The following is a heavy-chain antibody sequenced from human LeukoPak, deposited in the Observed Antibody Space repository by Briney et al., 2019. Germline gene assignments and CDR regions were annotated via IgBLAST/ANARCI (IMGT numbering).Heavy chain of an antibody. CDR2: IYPGDSDT. D-gene: IGHD3-10*01. V-gene: IGHV5-51*01. J-gene: IGHJ3*02. CDR1: GYSFTTYW. Sequence: GESLKIFCKGSGYSFTTYWIGWVRQMPRKGLEWMGIIYPGDSDTRYSPSFQGQVTISADKSISTAYLQWSSLKASDTAMFYCARSGQYYYGPGSYYDAFDIWGQGTMVTVSS. CDR3: ARSGQYYYGPGSYYDAFDI.